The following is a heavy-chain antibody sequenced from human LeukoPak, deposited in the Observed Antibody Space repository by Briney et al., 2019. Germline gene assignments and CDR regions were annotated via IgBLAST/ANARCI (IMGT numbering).Heavy chain of an antibody. J-gene: IGHJ4*02. Sequence: SETLSLTCTVSGGSISSSSYYWGWIRQPPGKGLEWIGSIYYSGSTYCNPSLKSRVTISVDTSKNQFSLKLSSVTAADTAVYYCARVFWSGPVDYWGQGTLVTVSS. V-gene: IGHV4-39*07. CDR3: ARVFWSGPVDY. CDR1: GGSISSSSYY. D-gene: IGHD3-3*01. CDR2: IYYSGST.